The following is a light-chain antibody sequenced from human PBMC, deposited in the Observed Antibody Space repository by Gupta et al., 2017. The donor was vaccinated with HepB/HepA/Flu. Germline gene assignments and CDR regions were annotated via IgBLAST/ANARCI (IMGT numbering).Light chain of an antibody. CDR1: SSDIGGYKS. Sequence: QSVLTQPASVSGSPGQSITISCTGTSSDIGGYKSVSWYQQHPGKAPKLMIYDVSDRPLGVSNRFSGSKSGNTASLTISGLQAEDEAHYYCSSYTGSNTILFGGGTKLTVL. J-gene: IGLJ2*01. CDR3: SSYTGSNTIL. CDR2: DVS. V-gene: IGLV2-14*01.